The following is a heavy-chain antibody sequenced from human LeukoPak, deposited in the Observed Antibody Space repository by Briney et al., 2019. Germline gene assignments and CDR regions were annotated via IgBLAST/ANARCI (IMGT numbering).Heavy chain of an antibody. CDR3: AKGPRSSWSLNWFDP. Sequence: GGSLRLSCAASGFTFSSYGMSWVRQAPGKGLEWVSAISGSGGSTYYADSVKGRFTISRDNSKNTLYLQINSLRAEDTAVYYCAKGPRSSWSLNWFDPWGQGTLVTVSS. V-gene: IGHV3-23*01. CDR2: ISGSGGST. D-gene: IGHD6-13*01. J-gene: IGHJ5*02. CDR1: GFTFSSYG.